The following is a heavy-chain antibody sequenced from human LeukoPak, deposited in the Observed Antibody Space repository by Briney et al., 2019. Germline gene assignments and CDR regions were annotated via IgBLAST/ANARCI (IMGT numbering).Heavy chain of an antibody. CDR1: GFIFSSYE. D-gene: IGHD4-17*01. CDR2: ISSSGNTI. Sequence: GWSLRPSCAASGFIFSSYEMNWVRQAAGNRLGWVSYISSSGNTIYYAASVKDRFTISRDTAKNSLYLQMNSLGSENTAVYYLPRSLHDYGDNVLNWFDPWGQGTLVTVSS. CDR3: PRSLHDYGDNVLNWFDP. V-gene: IGHV3-48*03. J-gene: IGHJ5*02.